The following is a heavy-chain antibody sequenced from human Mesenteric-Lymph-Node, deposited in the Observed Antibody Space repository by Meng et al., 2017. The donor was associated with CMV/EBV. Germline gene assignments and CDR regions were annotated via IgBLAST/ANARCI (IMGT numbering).Heavy chain of an antibody. CDR2: IYYSGST. V-gene: IGHV4-39*07. CDR3: ASMAFYFDY. D-gene: IGHD3-10*01. Sequence: ESLKISCAASGFTVSSNYMSWVRQAPGKGLEWIGSIYYSGSTYYNPSLKSRVTISVDTSKNQFSLKLSSVTAADTAVYYCASMAFYFDYWGQGTLVTVSS. CDR1: GFTVSSNY. J-gene: IGHJ4*02.